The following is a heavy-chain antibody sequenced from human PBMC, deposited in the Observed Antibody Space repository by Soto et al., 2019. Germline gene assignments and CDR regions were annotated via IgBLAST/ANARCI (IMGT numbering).Heavy chain of an antibody. D-gene: IGHD3-22*01. CDR1: GGSVSSGSYY. CDR3: ARVGHYYDSSGYFNWFDP. Sequence: SETLSLTCTVSGGSVSSGSYYWSWIRQPPGKGLEWIGYIYYSGSTNYNPSLKSRVTISVDTSKNQFSLKLSSVTAADTAVYYCARVGHYYDSSGYFNWFDPWGQGTLVTVSS. J-gene: IGHJ5*02. CDR2: IYYSGST. V-gene: IGHV4-61*01.